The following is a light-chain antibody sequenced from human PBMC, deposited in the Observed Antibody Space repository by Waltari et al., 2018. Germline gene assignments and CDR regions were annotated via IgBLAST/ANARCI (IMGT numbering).Light chain of an antibody. J-gene: IGKJ1*01. CDR3: MQALHTPPA. CDR2: LGS. CDR1: QSLLHSNGYTY. Sequence: TVMTQSPLSLTVPPGETASISCRSSQSLLHSNGYTYLDWYLQKPEHPQQLLIYLGSDRASGVPDRFSVSGSGTDFTLKISSVEAEDIGVYYCMQALHTPPAFGQGTRVEI. V-gene: IGKV2-28*01.